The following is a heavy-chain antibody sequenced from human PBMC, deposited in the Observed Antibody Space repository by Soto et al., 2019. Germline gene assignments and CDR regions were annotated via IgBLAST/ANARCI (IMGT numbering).Heavy chain of an antibody. V-gene: IGHV1-18*04. Sequence: QIQLVQSAAEVKKPGASVKVSCKTSGYTFVSYGISWVRQAPGQGLEWMGWISPYNGNTNFAQRFRGRVTLTTDTSTDIVYMDLGSLKSDDTAVYYCARDQNFFESSGDYEHWGQGTLITVSS. CDR3: ARDQNFFESSGDYEH. D-gene: IGHD3-22*01. J-gene: IGHJ1*01. CDR2: ISPYNGNT. CDR1: GYTFVSYG.